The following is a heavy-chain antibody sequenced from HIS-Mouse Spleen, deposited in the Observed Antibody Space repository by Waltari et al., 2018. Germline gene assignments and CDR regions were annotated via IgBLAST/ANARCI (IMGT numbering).Heavy chain of an antibody. J-gene: IGHJ2*01. V-gene: IGHV3-30-3*01. CDR3: ARDPSIAAAVWYFDL. Sequence: QVQLVESGGGVVQPGRSLRLSCAASGFTFSSYAMHCVRQAPGKGLEWVAVISYDGSNKYYADSVKGRFTISRDNSKNTLYLQMNSLRAEDTAVYYCARDPSIAAAVWYFDLWGRGTLVTVSS. CDR2: ISYDGSNK. CDR1: GFTFSSYA. D-gene: IGHD6-13*01.